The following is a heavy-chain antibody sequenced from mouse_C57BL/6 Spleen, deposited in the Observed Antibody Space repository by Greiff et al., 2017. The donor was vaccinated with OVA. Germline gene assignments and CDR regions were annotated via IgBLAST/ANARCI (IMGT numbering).Heavy chain of an antibody. CDR3: ARDLVFDY. CDR2: INPNNGGT. J-gene: IGHJ2*01. Sequence: VQLQQSGPELVKPGASVKISCKASGYTFTDYYMNWVKQSHGKSLEWIGDINPNNGGTSYNQKFKGKATLTVDKSSSTAYMELRSLTSEDSAVYYCARDLVFDYWGQGTTLTVSS. CDR1: GYTFTDYY. V-gene: IGHV1-26*01.